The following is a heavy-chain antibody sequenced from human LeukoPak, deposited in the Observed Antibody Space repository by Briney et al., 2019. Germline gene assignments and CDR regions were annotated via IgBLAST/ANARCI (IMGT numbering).Heavy chain of an antibody. CDR1: RFTFSSYA. CDR3: TTQDGIVVVVAATQTTQESN. J-gene: IGHJ4*02. D-gene: IGHD2-15*01. V-gene: IGHV3-23*01. CDR2: ISGGGGST. Sequence: PGGSLRLSCAASRFTFSSYAMSWVRQAPGKGLEWVSAISGGGGSTYYADSVKGRFTISRDNSKNTLYLQMNSLKTEDTAVYYCTTQDGIVVVVAATQTTQESNWGQGTLVTVSS.